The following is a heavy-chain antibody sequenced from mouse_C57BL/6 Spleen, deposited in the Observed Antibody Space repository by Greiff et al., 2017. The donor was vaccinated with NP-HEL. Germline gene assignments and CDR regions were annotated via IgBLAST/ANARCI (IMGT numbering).Heavy chain of an antibody. CDR1: GYTFTSYW. Sequence: QVQLKQPGAELVMPGASVKLSCKASGYTFTSYWMHWVKQRPGQGLEWIGEIDPSDSYTNYNQKFKGKSTLTVDKSSSTAYMQLSSLTSEDSAVYYCARRGGDGYYWDYWGQGTTLTVSS. J-gene: IGHJ2*01. V-gene: IGHV1-69*01. CDR3: ARRGGDGYYWDY. D-gene: IGHD2-3*01. CDR2: IDPSDSYT.